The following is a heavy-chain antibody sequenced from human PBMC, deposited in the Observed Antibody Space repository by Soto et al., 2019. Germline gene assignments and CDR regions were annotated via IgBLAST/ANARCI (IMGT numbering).Heavy chain of an antibody. CDR2: IYYSGST. CDR1: GGSISSSSYY. Sequence: QLQLQESGPGLVKPSETLSLTCTVSGGSISSSSYYWGWIRQPPGKGLEWIGSIYYSGSTYYNPSLKSRVSISVDTSKNQFSLKLSSVTAADTAVYYCARQPHVGWLLERQVYYFDYWGQGTLVTVSS. D-gene: IGHD1-1*01. J-gene: IGHJ4*02. V-gene: IGHV4-39*01. CDR3: ARQPHVGWLLERQVYYFDY.